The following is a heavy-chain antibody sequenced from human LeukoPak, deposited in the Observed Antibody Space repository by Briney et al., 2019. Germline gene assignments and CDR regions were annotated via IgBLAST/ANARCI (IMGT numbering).Heavy chain of an antibody. J-gene: IGHJ4*02. D-gene: IGHD4-23*01. V-gene: IGHV3-23*01. CDR1: GYTFSTYT. CDR3: AKARTPVTSYFDK. Sequence: GASLRLSCAASGYTFSTYTMSWVRQAPGKGLEWFSAISGADDGYYADSVKGRFTISRDNSKNTLYLQMNSLRAEDTAVYYCAKARTPVTSYFDKWGQGTLVTVSS. CDR2: ISGADDG.